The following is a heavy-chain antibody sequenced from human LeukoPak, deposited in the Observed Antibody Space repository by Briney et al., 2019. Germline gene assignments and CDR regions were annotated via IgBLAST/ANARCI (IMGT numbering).Heavy chain of an antibody. CDR3: ARVRGYYGSGSYMIDY. Sequence: SETLSLTCTVSGGSISSGDYYWSWLRQPPGKGLEWIGYIYYSGSTYYNPSLKSRVTISVDTSKNQFSLKLSSVTAADTAVYYCARVRGYYGSGSYMIDYWGQGTLVTVSS. D-gene: IGHD3-10*01. J-gene: IGHJ4*02. V-gene: IGHV4-30-4*01. CDR2: IYYSGST. CDR1: GGSISSGDYY.